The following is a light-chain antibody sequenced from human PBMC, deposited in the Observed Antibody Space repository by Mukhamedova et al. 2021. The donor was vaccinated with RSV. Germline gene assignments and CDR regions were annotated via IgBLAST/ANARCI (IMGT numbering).Light chain of an antibody. V-gene: IGKV3D-20*01. Sequence: QKPGQAPRLLIHDTSSRATGIPDRFSGSGSGTDFTLTITRLEPEDFVVYYCQQFESSLSTFGQGTRLEIK. CDR3: QQFESSLST. CDR2: DTS. J-gene: IGKJ5*01.